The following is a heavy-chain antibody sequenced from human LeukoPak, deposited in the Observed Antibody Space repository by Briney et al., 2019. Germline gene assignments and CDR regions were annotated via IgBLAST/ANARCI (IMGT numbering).Heavy chain of an antibody. CDR2: IYYSGST. CDR3: ARGGNYGDYDGYFDY. D-gene: IGHD4-17*01. J-gene: IGHJ4*02. CDR1: GGSITSNNYY. V-gene: IGHV4-61*05. Sequence: SETLSLTCTVSGGSITSNNYYWSWIRQPPGKGLEWIGYIYYSGSTNYNPSLRSRVTISVDTSKNQFSLKLSSVTAADTAVYYCARGGNYGDYDGYFDYWGQGTLVTVSS.